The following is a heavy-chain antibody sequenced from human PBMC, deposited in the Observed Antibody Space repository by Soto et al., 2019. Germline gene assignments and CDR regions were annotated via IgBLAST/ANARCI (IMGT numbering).Heavy chain of an antibody. Sequence: EVQLVESGGGLVKPGGSLRLSCAASGFTFSNYSMNWVRQAPGKGLVWVSCISSSSSYIYYADSVKGRCTLSKDNAKNELYLQMKRLKAEDSAVYYSAREVATAHAWDFDLWGRGTLVTVSS. D-gene: IGHD5-12*01. CDR3: AREVATAHAWDFDL. V-gene: IGHV3-21*01. CDR1: GFTFSNYS. CDR2: ISSSSSYI. J-gene: IGHJ2*01.